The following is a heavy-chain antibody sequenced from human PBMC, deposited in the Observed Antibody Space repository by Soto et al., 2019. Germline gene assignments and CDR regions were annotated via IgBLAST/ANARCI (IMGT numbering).Heavy chain of an antibody. CDR2: IYYSGST. J-gene: IGHJ4*02. CDR1: GGSISSGGYY. Sequence: QVQLQESGPGLVKPSQTLSLTCTVSGGSISSGGYYWSWIRQHPGKGLEWIGYIYYSGSTYYNPSLQRRVTISVDTSKNQFYLKLSSVTAADTAVYYCARDPIAARGYFDYWGQGTLVTVSS. CDR3: ARDPIAARGYFDY. V-gene: IGHV4-31*03. D-gene: IGHD6-6*01.